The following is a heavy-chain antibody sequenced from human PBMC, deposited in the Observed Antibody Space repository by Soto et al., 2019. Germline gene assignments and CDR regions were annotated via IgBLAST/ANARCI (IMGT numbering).Heavy chain of an antibody. D-gene: IGHD3-3*01. Sequence: GASVKVSCKASGYTFTSYAMHWVRQAPGQRLEWMGWINAGNGNTKYSQKFQGRVTITRDTSASTAYMELSSLRSEDTAVYYCASGPAGITIFGVAPNWFDPWGQGTLVTVSS. J-gene: IGHJ5*02. CDR3: ASGPAGITIFGVAPNWFDP. CDR2: INAGNGNT. CDR1: GYTFTSYA. V-gene: IGHV1-3*01.